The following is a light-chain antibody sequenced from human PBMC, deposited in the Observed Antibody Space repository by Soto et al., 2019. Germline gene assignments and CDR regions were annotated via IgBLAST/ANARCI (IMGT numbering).Light chain of an antibody. J-gene: IGLJ2*01. Sequence: QSALTQPRSVSGSPGQSVTISCTGTSSDVGGYNYVSWYQQHPGKAPKLMIYDVSKRPSGVPDRFSGSKSGNTASLTISGLQAEDGADYYCCSYAGNTGVVFGGGTQRTVL. CDR3: CSYAGNTGVV. CDR1: SSDVGGYNY. V-gene: IGLV2-11*01. CDR2: DVS.